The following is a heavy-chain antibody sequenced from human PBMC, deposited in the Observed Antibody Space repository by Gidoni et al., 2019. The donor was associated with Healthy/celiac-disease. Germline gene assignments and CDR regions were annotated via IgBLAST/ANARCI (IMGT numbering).Heavy chain of an antibody. CDR1: GFTFDDYA. D-gene: IGHD3-22*01. V-gene: IGHV3-9*01. CDR2: ISWNSGSI. J-gene: IGHJ4*02. Sequence: EVQLVESGGGLVQPGRSLRLSCAASGFTFDDYAMHWVRQAPGKGLEWVSGISWNSGSIGYADSVKGRFTISRDNAKNSLYLQMNSLRAEDTALYYCAKDLTSYYDSSGYNFDYWGQGTLVTVSS. CDR3: AKDLTSYYDSSGYNFDY.